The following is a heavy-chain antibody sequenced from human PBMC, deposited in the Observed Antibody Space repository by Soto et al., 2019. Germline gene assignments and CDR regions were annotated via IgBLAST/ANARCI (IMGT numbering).Heavy chain of an antibody. D-gene: IGHD2-2*01. CDR3: VEDREMVVVLAATPRGMDV. Sequence: PVKASCKASGGTFSSLAISWVRQAPGQGLEWMGWVIPIIVTAHYAQKFQGRVTFTADKSTSTAYIELRSLRSEDTGVYFWVEDREMVVVLAATPRGMDVWGQGTTVNVSS. CDR2: VIPIIVTA. J-gene: IGHJ6*02. CDR1: GGTFSSLA. V-gene: IGHV1-69*06.